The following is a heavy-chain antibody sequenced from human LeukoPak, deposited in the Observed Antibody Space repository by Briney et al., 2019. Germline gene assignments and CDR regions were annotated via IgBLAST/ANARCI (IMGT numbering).Heavy chain of an antibody. CDR1: GFTFSSYA. J-gene: IGHJ4*02. CDR3: ARSWYFDY. CDR2: ISYDGSNK. V-gene: IGHV3-30-3*01. Sequence: GGSLRLSCAASGFTFSSYAMHWVRQAPGKGLEWVAVISYDGSNKYYADSVKGRFTISRDNSKNTLYLQMNSLRAEDTAVYYCARSWYFDYWGQGTLVTLSS.